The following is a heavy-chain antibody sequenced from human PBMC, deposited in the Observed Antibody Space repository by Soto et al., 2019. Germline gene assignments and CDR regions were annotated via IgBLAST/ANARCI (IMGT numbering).Heavy chain of an antibody. J-gene: IGHJ4*02. V-gene: IGHV5-51*01. CDR1: GFSFTTYW. CDR2: IYPGDSKT. Sequence: GESLKISCKGSGFSFTTYWIAWVRQMPGKGLEWMGIIYPGDSKTTYSPSFQGQVTISADKSISTAYLQWSSLKASDTAMYYCARPSVSRDILTGPPDYWGQGTLVTVSS. CDR3: ARPSVSRDILTGPPDY. D-gene: IGHD3-9*01.